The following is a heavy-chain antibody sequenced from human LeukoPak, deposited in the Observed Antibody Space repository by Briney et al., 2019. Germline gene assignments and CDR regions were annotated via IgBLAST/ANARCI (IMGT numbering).Heavy chain of an antibody. J-gene: IGHJ3*01. CDR2: INNDGSST. D-gene: IGHD3-22*01. Sequence: PGGSLRLSCAASGFTFSDYWMHWVRQAPGEGLGWVSRINNDGSSTSNADSVKGRFTFSRDNAKNTLYLQMNSLKAEDTAVYHCARESPSGSDAFDFWGQGTMVTVSS. V-gene: IGHV3-74*01. CDR3: ARESPSGSDAFDF. CDR1: GFTFSDYW.